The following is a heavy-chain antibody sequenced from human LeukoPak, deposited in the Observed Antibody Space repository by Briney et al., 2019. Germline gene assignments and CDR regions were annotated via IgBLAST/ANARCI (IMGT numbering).Heavy chain of an antibody. D-gene: IGHD2-15*01. V-gene: IGHV4-39*01. Sequence: PSETLSLTCSVSGGSISSSSYYWGWIRQPPGKGLEWIGSIFHNGSTYHNPSLKSRVTISVDTSKNQFSLKLRSVTAADTAVYYCATPDLRNCSGGSCYYFDYWGQGTLVTVSS. J-gene: IGHJ4*02. CDR1: GGSISSSSYY. CDR2: IFHNGST. CDR3: ATPDLRNCSGGSCYYFDY.